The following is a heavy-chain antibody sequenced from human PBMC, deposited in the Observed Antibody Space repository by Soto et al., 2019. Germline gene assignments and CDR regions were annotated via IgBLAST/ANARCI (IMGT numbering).Heavy chain of an antibody. CDR1: GGSMSSYF. J-gene: IGHJ6*02. V-gene: IGHV4-4*07. CDR3: ARHFGIVRNYYYYYGMDV. Sequence: QVQLQESGPGLVKPSETLSLTCNVSGGSMSSYFWSWIRQPAGKGLEWIGRIYSSGSTNYNPSLKSRVTMSIDTSKNQFSLKLSSVTAADTAVYFCARHFGIVRNYYYYYGMDVWGQGTTVTVSS. CDR2: IYSSGST. D-gene: IGHD3-3*01.